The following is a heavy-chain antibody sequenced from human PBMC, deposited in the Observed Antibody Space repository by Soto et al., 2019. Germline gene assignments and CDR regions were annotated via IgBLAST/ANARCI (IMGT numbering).Heavy chain of an antibody. Sequence: QVQLVQSGAEVKKPGSSVKVFCKASGGTFGSYAISWVRQAPGQGLEWVGGIIPIPGTANYAQKSQGRVTIAADESTSTAYMELSSLRSEDTAVYYCARSQGSSTTLEIYYYYYYGIDVSGQGTTVTVS. D-gene: IGHD2-2*01. CDR1: GGTFGSYA. CDR2: IIPIPGTA. V-gene: IGHV1-69*01. J-gene: IGHJ6*02. CDR3: ARSQGSSTTLEIYYYYYYGIDV.